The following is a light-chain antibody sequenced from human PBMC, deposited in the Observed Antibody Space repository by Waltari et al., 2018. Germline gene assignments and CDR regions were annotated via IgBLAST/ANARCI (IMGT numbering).Light chain of an antibody. CDR3: QQYNNWQT. V-gene: IGKV3-15*01. CDR2: GAC. Sequence: EIVMTQSPATQSVSPGARATLSCRASQSVSSNLAWYQQKPGQAPRLLNYGACTRATVIPARVSGSGSGTEFTLTSSSLQSEDLGVYYCQQYNNWQTFGGGTKVEIK. CDR1: QSVSSN. J-gene: IGKJ4*01.